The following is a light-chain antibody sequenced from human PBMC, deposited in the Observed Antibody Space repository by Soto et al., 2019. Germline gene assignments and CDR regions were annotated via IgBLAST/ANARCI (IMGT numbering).Light chain of an antibody. V-gene: IGKV3-20*01. J-gene: IGKJ1*01. Sequence: EIVLTPYPATLSVSPGGRATLSCRASQSVSSNLAWYQQKPGQAPRLLVYGASSRATGIPDRFSGSGSGTDFTLTISRLEPEDFAVYYCQQYDSPPWTFGQGTKVDIK. CDR1: QSVSSN. CDR3: QQYDSPPWT. CDR2: GAS.